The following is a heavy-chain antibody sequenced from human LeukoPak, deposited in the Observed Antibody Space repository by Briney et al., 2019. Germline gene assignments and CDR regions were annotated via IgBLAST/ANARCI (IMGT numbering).Heavy chain of an antibody. CDR3: AKDQTPVAVAGTDRSFDY. V-gene: IGHV3-30*18. D-gene: IGHD6-19*01. Sequence: PGGSLRLSCAASGFTFSSYAMSWVRQAPGKGLEWVAVISYDGSNKYYADSVKGRFTISRDNSKNTLYLQMNSLRAEDTAVYYCAKDQTPVAVAGTDRSFDYWGQGTLVTVSS. CDR2: ISYDGSNK. J-gene: IGHJ4*02. CDR1: GFTFSSYA.